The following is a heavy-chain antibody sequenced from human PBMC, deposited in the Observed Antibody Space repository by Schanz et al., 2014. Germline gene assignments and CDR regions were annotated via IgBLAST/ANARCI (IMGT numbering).Heavy chain of an antibody. CDR1: GFTFSSYG. Sequence: EVQLVESGGGLIQPGGSLRLSCAASGFTFSSYGMHWVRQAPGKGLEWVSYIGNGGVTIYYADSVKGRFTISRDNSKNSLYLQMNSLRAEDTAVYYCARIGGSVFDYWAQGTLXTVSS. CDR2: IGNGGVTI. V-gene: IGHV3-48*04. D-gene: IGHD3-10*01. CDR3: ARIGGSVFDY. J-gene: IGHJ4*02.